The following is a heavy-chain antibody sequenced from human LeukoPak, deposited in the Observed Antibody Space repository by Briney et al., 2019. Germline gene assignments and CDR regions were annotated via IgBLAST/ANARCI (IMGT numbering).Heavy chain of an antibody. J-gene: IGHJ3*01. CDR3: ASLVGGYYPPVEAFDV. CDR1: GFSFRSCW. CDR2: INGDGSTT. Sequence: PGGSLRLSCAASGFSFRSCWMHWVRQAPWKELVWVSRINGDGSTTNYADSVRGRFTISRDNAKNTLYLQMNSLRADDSAVYFCASLVGGYYPPVEAFDVWGQGTMVTVSS. D-gene: IGHD3-3*01. V-gene: IGHV3-74*01.